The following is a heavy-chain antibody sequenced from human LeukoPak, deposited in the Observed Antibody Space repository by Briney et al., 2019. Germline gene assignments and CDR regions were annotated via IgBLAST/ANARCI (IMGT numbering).Heavy chain of an antibody. CDR1: GYSISSGY. CDR3: ARVRRTAAGSFDH. D-gene: IGHD6-13*01. V-gene: IGHV4-38-2*02. Sequence: SETLSLTCTVSGYSISSGYWGWIRQPPGKGLDWIGSISRSGSVYYNPSLKSRVTISVDTSKNQFSLKLSSVTAADTAVYYCARVRRTAAGSFDHWGQGTLVTVSS. CDR2: ISRSGSV. J-gene: IGHJ4*02.